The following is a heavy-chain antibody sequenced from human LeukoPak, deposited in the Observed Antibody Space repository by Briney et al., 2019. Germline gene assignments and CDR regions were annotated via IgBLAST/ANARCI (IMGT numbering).Heavy chain of an antibody. CDR1: GFTFGDYA. D-gene: IGHD2-2*01. CDR3: TRGNSPIVVVPAGPFDY. Sequence: KSGGSLRLSGTASGFTFGDYAMSWVRQAPGTGLEWVGFIRSKAYGGTTEYAASVKGRFTISRDDSKSIAYLQMNSLKTEDTAVYYCTRGNSPIVVVPAGPFDYWGQGTLVTVSS. V-gene: IGHV3-49*04. CDR2: IRSKAYGGTT. J-gene: IGHJ4*02.